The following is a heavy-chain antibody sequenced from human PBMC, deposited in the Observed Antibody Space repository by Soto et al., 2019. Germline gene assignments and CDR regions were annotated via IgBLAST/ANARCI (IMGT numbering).Heavy chain of an antibody. Sequence: GGSLRLSCAGSGFTLSSYGMHWFRQAPGKGLEWVGFIRSKAYGGTTEYAASVKGRFTISRDDSKSIAYLQMNSLKTEDTAVYYCARESEDLTSNFDYWGQGTLVTV. CDR2: IRSKAYGGTT. V-gene: IGHV3-49*03. J-gene: IGHJ4*02. CDR3: ARESEDLTSNFDY. CDR1: GFTLSSYG.